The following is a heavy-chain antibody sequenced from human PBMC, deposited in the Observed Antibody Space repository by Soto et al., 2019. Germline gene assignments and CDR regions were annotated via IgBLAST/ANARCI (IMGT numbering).Heavy chain of an antibody. D-gene: IGHD3-10*01. Sequence: SGPTLVNPTQTLTLTCSFSGFPLTSTGVGVGWIRQPPGRTLEWLAVIYWNDDKRYSPSLKSRVTITKDASKNQVVLTMTNMDPVDTATYYCARTYGGEFHYWGQGTLVTVSS. J-gene: IGHJ4*02. CDR1: GFPLTSTGVG. V-gene: IGHV2-5*01. CDR2: IYWNDDK. CDR3: ARTYGGEFHY.